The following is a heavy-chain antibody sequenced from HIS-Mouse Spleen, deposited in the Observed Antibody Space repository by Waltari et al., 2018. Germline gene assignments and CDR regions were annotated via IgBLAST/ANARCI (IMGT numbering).Heavy chain of an antibody. D-gene: IGHD1-26*01. V-gene: IGHV3-23*01. CDR2: ISGSGGST. CDR3: AKDRVRSGSYLRHFDY. Sequence: EVQLLESGGGLVQPGGSLRLCCAASGFTFTRSAITGVPQAPGKGLEWVSAISGSGGSTYYADSVKGRFTISRDNSKNTLYLQMNSLRAEDTAVYYCAKDRVRSGSYLRHFDYWGQGTLVTVSS. CDR1: GFTFTRSA. J-gene: IGHJ4*02.